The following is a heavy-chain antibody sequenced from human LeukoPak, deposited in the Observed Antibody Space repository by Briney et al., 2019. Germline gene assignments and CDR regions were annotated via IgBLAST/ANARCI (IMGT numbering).Heavy chain of an antibody. Sequence: GGSLRLSCAVSGFTFTTYWMSWVRQAPGKGLEWVANIKQDGSEKYYVDSVKGRFTISRDNAKNSLYLQMNSLRVDDTAVYYCARDLTSSSFNWFDYWGQGTLVTVSS. CDR2: IKQDGSEK. D-gene: IGHD6-13*01. CDR1: GFTFTTYW. J-gene: IGHJ5*01. CDR3: ARDLTSSSFNWFDY. V-gene: IGHV3-7*01.